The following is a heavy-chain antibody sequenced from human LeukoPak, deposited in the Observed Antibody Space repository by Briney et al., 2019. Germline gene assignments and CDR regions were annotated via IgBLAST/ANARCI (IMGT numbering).Heavy chain of an antibody. CDR2: ISSSSSTI. Sequence: PGGSLRLSCAASGFTLSSYSMNWVRQAPGKGLEWVSYISSSSSTIYYADSVKGRFTISRGNAKNSLYLQMNSLRAEDTAVYYCAKDPSVVVPAAINDYWGQGTLVTVSS. CDR3: AKDPSVVVPAAINDY. V-gene: IGHV3-48*01. CDR1: GFTLSSYS. D-gene: IGHD2-2*01. J-gene: IGHJ4*02.